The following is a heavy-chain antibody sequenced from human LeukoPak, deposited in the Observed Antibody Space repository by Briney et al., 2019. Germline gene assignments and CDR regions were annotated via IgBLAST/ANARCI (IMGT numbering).Heavy chain of an antibody. CDR2: TYYRSKWYN. CDR3: ARSLEGGYSSSWYVGTQKYYFDY. CDR1: GDSVSSNSAA. V-gene: IGHV6-1*01. Sequence: SQTLSLTCAISGDSVSSNSAAWNWIRQSPSRGLEWLGRTYYRSKWYNDYAVSVKSRITINPDTSKNQFSLQLNSVTPEDTAVYYCARSLEGGYSSSWYVGTQKYYFDYWGQGTLVTVSS. J-gene: IGHJ4*02. D-gene: IGHD6-13*01.